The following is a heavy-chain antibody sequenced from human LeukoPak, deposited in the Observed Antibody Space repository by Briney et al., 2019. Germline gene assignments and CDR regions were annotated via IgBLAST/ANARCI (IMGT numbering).Heavy chain of an antibody. CDR2: INPNSGGT. J-gene: IGHJ4*02. V-gene: IGHV1-2*04. Sequence: GASVKVSCKASGYTFTGYYMHWVRQAPGQGLEWMGWINPNSGGTNYAQKFQGWVTMTRDTSISTAYMELSRLRSDDTAVYYCASYRKIFGVAYYFDYWGQGTLVTVSS. D-gene: IGHD3-3*01. CDR3: ASYRKIFGVAYYFDY. CDR1: GYTFTGYY.